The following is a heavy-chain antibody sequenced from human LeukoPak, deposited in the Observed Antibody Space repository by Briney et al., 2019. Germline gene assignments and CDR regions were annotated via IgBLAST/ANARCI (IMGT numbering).Heavy chain of an antibody. D-gene: IGHD2-15*01. CDR2: ISAYNGNT. CDR3: ARGAVVAATNSRYWFDP. J-gene: IGHJ5*02. V-gene: IGHV1-18*01. Sequence: ASVKVSCKASGYTFTSYGISWVRQATGQGLEWMGWISAYNGNTNYAQKLQGRVTMTTDTSTSTAYMELRSLRSDDTAVYYCARGAVVAATNSRYWFDPWGQGTLVTVSS. CDR1: GYTFTSYG.